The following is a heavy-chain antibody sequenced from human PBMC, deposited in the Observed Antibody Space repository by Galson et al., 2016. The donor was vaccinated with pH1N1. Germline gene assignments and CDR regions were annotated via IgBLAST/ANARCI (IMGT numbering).Heavy chain of an antibody. V-gene: IGHV4-30-2*01. D-gene: IGHD4-23*01. CDR3: ARGRLYGGDAFDI. CDR1: GGSITSGGYS. CDR2: IYHTGTT. J-gene: IGHJ3*02. Sequence: TLSLTCAVSGGSITSGGYSWNWIRQPPGKGLEWIGYIYHTGTTYYNPSLKSRFTISVDTPKNQFSLKVNSVTAADTAIYYCARGRLYGGDAFDIWGQGTMVTVSS.